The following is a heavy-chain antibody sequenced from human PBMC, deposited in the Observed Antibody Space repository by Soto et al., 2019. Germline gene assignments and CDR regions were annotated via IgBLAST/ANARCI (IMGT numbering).Heavy chain of an antibody. CDR3: ANRNYSDVSGYTYPYFDH. CDR1: GFTFSNYD. V-gene: IGHV3-23*01. CDR2: IGGSGDSA. J-gene: IGHJ4*02. D-gene: IGHD3-22*01. Sequence: LRLSCAASGFTFSNYDMTWVRQAPGKGLEWVSTIGGSGDSAHYANSVRGRFTISRDNSRNTVYLHMNNLRAEDTAIYYCANRNYSDVSGYTYPYFDHWGQGTLVTVSS.